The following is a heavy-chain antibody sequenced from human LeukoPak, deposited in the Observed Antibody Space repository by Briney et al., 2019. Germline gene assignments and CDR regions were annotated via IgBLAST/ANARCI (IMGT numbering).Heavy chain of an antibody. Sequence: GGSLRLSCAASGFTFYDYSMHRGPPAPGKGLGGVLGISWNSGSIGYADSVKGRFTISRDNAKNSLYLQMNSLRAEDTALYYCAKGYGDYRTECLDYWGQGTLVTVSS. CDR1: GFTFYDYS. V-gene: IGHV3-9*01. CDR3: AKGYGDYRTECLDY. D-gene: IGHD4-17*01. CDR2: ISWNSGSI. J-gene: IGHJ4*02.